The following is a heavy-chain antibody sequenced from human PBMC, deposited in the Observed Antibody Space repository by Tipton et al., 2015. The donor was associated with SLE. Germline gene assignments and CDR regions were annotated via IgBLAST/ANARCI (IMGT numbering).Heavy chain of an antibody. CDR2: IYYSGAT. V-gene: IGHV4-31*03. CDR1: GGSISSNPYY. Sequence: TLSLTCSVSGGSISSNPYYWSWIRQLPGKGLEWIGYIYYSGATYYNPSLKSRVTILVDTSKNQFSLKLTSVTTADTAMYYCARPDLIWGQGTLVTVSS. J-gene: IGHJ4*02. D-gene: IGHD1-14*01. CDR3: ARPDLI.